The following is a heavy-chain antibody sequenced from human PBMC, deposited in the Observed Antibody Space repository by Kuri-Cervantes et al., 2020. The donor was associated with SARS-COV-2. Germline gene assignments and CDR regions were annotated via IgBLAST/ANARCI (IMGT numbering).Heavy chain of an antibody. Sequence: GESLKISCAASEFTFSSFGMHWVRQAPGKGLEWVSVVWFDGSRPYYSDSVKGRFTISRDNSKNTMYLEMNSLRAEDTAVYFCARERHGAAGGHFDYWGQGTVVTVSS. D-gene: IGHD6-13*01. J-gene: IGHJ4*02. CDR1: EFTFSSFG. CDR2: VWFDGSRP. CDR3: ARERHGAAGGHFDY. V-gene: IGHV3-33*01.